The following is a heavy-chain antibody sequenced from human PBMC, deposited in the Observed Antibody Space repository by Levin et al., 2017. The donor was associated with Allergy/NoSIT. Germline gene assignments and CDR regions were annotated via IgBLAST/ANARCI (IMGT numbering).Heavy chain of an antibody. CDR1: GFTFTTYA. Sequence: QSGGSLRLSCAASGFTFTTYAMSWVRQASGKGLEWVSAVRAGGEITYHADTVKGRFTISRDNSKNTVYLQMNNLRVEDTARYYCAKYHHSEDYGMDVWGQGTMVTVSS. D-gene: IGHD1-14*01. V-gene: IGHV3-23*01. J-gene: IGHJ6*02. CDR2: VRAGGEIT. CDR3: AKYHHSEDYGMDV.